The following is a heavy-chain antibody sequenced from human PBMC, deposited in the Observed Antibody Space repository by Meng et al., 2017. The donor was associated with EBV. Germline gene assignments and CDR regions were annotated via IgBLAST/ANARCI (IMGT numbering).Heavy chain of an antibody. J-gene: IGHJ5*02. CDR2: IYYSGRT. Sequence: QLQWQESGSGLVKPYQTLSLPCNVSGGSGSIGNNYWIWIRQPPGKGLEWIGYIYYSGRTYYNPSLESRVTMSVDTSKNQFSLNLNSVTAADTAVYYCARVNGDCFSTICYKGWFDPWGQGTLVTVSS. V-gene: IGHV4-30-4*01. CDR3: ARVNGDCFSTICYKGWFDP. D-gene: IGHD2-2*02. CDR1: GGSGSIGNNY.